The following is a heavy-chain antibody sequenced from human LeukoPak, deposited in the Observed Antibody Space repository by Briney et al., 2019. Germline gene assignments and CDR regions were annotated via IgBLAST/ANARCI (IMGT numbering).Heavy chain of an antibody. V-gene: IGHV4-34*01. D-gene: IGHD5-12*01. CDR2: INHSGST. Sequence: SETLSLTCAVYGGSFSGYYWSWIRQPPGKGLEWLGEINHSGSTNYNPSLKSRVTISVDTSKNQFSLKLSSVTAADTAVYYCARASYGGYVEFDYWGQGTLVTVSS. J-gene: IGHJ4*02. CDR1: GGSFSGYY. CDR3: ARASYGGYVEFDY.